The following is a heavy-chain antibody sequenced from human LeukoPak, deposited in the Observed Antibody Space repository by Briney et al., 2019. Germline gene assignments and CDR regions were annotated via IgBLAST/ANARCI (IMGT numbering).Heavy chain of an antibody. CDR3: ARAIRLDYYYYYMDV. CDR1: GYTFTGYY. J-gene: IGHJ6*03. V-gene: IGHV1-2*02. CDR2: INPNSGGT. Sequence: ASVKVSCKASGYTFTGYYMHWVRQAPGQGLEWMGWINPNSGGTYYAQKFQGRVTMTSDTSISSAYMELSRLRSEDTAVYYCARAIRLDYYYYYMDVRGKGTTVTVSS.